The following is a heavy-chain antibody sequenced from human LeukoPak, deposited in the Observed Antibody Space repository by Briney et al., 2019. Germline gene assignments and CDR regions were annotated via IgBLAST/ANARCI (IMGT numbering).Heavy chain of an antibody. CDR2: INPNSGGT. D-gene: IGHD3-10*01. V-gene: IGHV1-2*02. J-gene: IGHJ4*02. CDR1: GYTFTSYG. CDR3: ARVMVRGVAKYYFDY. Sequence: GASVKVSCKASGYTFTSYGISWVRQAPGQGLEWMGWINPNSGGTNYAQKFQGRVTMTRDTSISTAYMELSRLRSDDTAVYYCARVMVRGVAKYYFDYWGQGTLVTVSS.